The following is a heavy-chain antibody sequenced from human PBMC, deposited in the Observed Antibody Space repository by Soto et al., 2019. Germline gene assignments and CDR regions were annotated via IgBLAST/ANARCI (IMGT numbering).Heavy chain of an antibody. Sequence: PSETLSLTCAVYGGSFSGYYWSWIRQPPGKGLEWIGEINHSGSTNYNPSLKSRVTISVDTSKNQFSLKLSSVTAADTAVYYCARVMVLRSHSGYYYYYGMDVWGQGTTVTVSS. D-gene: IGHD3-10*01. CDR2: INHSGST. J-gene: IGHJ6*02. CDR3: ARVMVLRSHSGYYYYYGMDV. V-gene: IGHV4-34*01. CDR1: GGSFSGYY.